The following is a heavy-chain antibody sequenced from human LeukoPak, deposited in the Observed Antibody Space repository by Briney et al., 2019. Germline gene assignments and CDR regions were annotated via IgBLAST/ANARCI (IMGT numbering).Heavy chain of an antibody. CDR1: GFTVSSNY. J-gene: IGHJ4*02. D-gene: IGHD6-19*01. Sequence: PGGSLRPSCAASGFTVSSNYMSWVRQAPGKGLEWVSAISGSGGSTFYADSVQGRFTISRDNSKNTLYLQMNSLRAEDTAVYYCAKERGVAVAVIDYWGQGTLVTVSS. CDR2: ISGSGGST. CDR3: AKERGVAVAVIDY. V-gene: IGHV3-23*01.